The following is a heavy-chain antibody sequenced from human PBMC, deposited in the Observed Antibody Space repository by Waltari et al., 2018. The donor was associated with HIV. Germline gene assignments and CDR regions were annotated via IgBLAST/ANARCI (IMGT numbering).Heavy chain of an antibody. CDR3: ARNREGRLDY. Sequence: QVQLVQSGSELKKPGASVKVSCKASGYTFTSYAVNWVRQAPGQGLEWMGWINTNTGNPTYVQSFAGRFDFSLNTSVSTAYRQISSLNAEVTAVYYCARNREGRLDYWGQGTLVTVSS. CDR2: INTNTGNP. J-gene: IGHJ4*02. D-gene: IGHD1-26*01. V-gene: IGHV7-4-1*02. CDR1: GYTFTSYA.